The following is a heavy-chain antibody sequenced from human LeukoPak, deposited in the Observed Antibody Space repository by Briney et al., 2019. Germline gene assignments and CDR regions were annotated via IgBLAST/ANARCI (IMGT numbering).Heavy chain of an antibody. V-gene: IGHV4-34*01. D-gene: IGHD6-19*01. J-gene: IGHJ4*02. CDR2: IYYSGGT. CDR3: AREVAGTPWIDY. Sequence: SETLSLTCAVYGGSLSGYNWSWIRQPPGKGLQWIGNIYYSGGTYYNPSLKSRVTISVDTSKNQFSLKLSSVTAADTAVYYCAREVAGTPWIDYWGQGILVTVSS. CDR1: GGSLSGYN.